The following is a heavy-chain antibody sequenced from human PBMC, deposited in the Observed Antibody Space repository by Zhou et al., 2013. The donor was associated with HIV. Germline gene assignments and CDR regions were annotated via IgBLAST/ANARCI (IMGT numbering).Heavy chain of an antibody. V-gene: IGHV1-2*02. CDR1: GYTFTGYY. CDR3: ARVFGVALTQYYFDY. CDR2: INPNSGGT. Sequence: QVQLVQSGAEVKEPGASVKVSCKASGYTFTGYYIHWVRQAPGQGLEWMGWINPNSGGTKYAQKFQGRVTMTRDTSISTAYMDLNRLRFDDTAVYYCARVFGVALTQYYFDYWGQGTLVTVSS. D-gene: IGHD3-10*01. J-gene: IGHJ4*02.